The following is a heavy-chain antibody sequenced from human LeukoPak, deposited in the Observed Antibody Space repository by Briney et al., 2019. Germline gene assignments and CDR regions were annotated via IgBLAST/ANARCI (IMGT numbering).Heavy chain of an antibody. CDR2: ISSSSSYI. CDR3: ARAHDYGGDNFDY. CDR1: GFTFSSYS. D-gene: IGHD4-23*01. Sequence: GGSLRLSCAASGFTFSSYSMNWVRQAPGKGLEWVSSISSSSSYIYYADSVKGRFTISRDNAKNSLYLQMNSLRAEDTAVYYCARAHDYGGDNFDYWAREPWSPSPQ. V-gene: IGHV3-21*01. J-gene: IGHJ4*02.